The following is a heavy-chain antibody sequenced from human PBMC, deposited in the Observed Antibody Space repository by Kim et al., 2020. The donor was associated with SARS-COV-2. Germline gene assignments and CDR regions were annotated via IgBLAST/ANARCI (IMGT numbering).Heavy chain of an antibody. CDR2: ISSSGSTL. J-gene: IGHJ4*02. CDR1: GFTFSDYY. D-gene: IGHD5-12*01. CDR3: AREKSSGYELDY. Sequence: GGSLRLFCAASGFTFSDYYMSWIRQAPGKRLEWVAHISSSGSTLDHADSVKGRFTISRDNADNSLYLQMNNLRADDTAVYYCAREKSSGYELDYWGQGIL. V-gene: IGHV3-11*01.